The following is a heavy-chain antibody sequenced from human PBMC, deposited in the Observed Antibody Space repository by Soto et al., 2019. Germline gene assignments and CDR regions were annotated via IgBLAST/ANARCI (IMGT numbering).Heavy chain of an antibody. Sequence: GASVKVSCKASGYTFTSYGISWVRQAPGQGLEWMGWISAYNGNTNYAQKLQGRVTMTTDTSTSTAYMELRSLRSDDTAVYYCAGGLPHEYSGYDYFDYRGQGTLVTVSS. CDR2: ISAYNGNT. CDR3: AGGLPHEYSGYDYFDY. CDR1: GYTFTSYG. D-gene: IGHD5-12*01. V-gene: IGHV1-18*01. J-gene: IGHJ4*02.